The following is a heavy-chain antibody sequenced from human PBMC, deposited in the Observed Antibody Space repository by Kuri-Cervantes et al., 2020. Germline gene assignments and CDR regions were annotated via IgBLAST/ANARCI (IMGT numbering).Heavy chain of an antibody. CDR1: GFTFSDYY. CDR2: ISSSGSTI. D-gene: IGHD5-18*01. V-gene: IGHV3-11*04. J-gene: IGHJ6*02. Sequence: GGSLRLSCAASGFTFSDYYMSWIRQAPGKGLEWVSYISSSGSTIYYADSVKGRFTISRDNAKNTLYLQMNSLRAEDTAVYYCARDRDGYQGQLWLLGYYYYYGMDVWGQGTTVTVSS. CDR3: ARDRDGYQGQLWLLGYYYYYGMDV.